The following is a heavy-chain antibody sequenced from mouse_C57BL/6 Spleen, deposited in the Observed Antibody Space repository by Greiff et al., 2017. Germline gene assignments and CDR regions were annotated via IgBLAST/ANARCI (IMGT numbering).Heavy chain of an antibody. CDR1: GFTFTDYY. CDR2: ISNKANGYTT. J-gene: IGHJ1*03. CDR3: ARVRYWYFDV. Sequence: EVKLMESGGGLVQPGGSLSLSCAASGFTFTDYYMSWVRQPPGKALEWLGFISNKANGYTTEYSASVKGRFTISRDNSQSILYLQMSALRAEDSATYYCARVRYWYFDVWGTGTTVTVSS. V-gene: IGHV7-3*01.